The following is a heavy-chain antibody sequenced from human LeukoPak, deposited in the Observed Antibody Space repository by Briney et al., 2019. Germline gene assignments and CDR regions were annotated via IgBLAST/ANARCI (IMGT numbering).Heavy chain of an antibody. D-gene: IGHD3-22*01. CDR3: AREYYYDSSGFFDY. CDR2: ISSGSTI. CDR1: GFTFSDYY. J-gene: IGHJ4*02. Sequence: GSLRLSCAASGFTFSDYYMSWIRQAPGKGLEWVSYISSGSTIYYADSVKGRFTISRDNAKNSLYLQMNSLRAEDTDVYYCAREYYYDSSGFFDYWGQGTLVTVSS. V-gene: IGHV3-11*01.